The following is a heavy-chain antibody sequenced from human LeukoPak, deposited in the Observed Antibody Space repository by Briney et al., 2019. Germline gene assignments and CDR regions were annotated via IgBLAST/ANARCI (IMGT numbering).Heavy chain of an antibody. D-gene: IGHD3-22*01. Sequence: SETLSLTCTASGGSISSYYWSWIRQPPGKGLEWIGYIYYSGSTNYNPSLKSRVTISVDTSKNQFSLKLSSVTAADTAVYYCPSYYDASSTFDYWGQGTLVTVSS. CDR1: GGSISSYY. V-gene: IGHV4-59*01. CDR3: PSYYDASSTFDY. J-gene: IGHJ4*02. CDR2: IYYSGST.